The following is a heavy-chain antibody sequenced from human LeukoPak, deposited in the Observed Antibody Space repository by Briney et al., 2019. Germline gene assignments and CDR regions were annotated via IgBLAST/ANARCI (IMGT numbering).Heavy chain of an antibody. J-gene: IGHJ4*02. V-gene: IGHV3-23*01. Sequence: GGSLRLSCAASRFTFSSYAMNWVCQAPGKGLEWVSVISGSGGSTYYADSVRGRFTISRDNSKNTVYLQMSSLRAEDTALYYCAKDLISSGYSYYFDSWGQGTLVTVSS. CDR2: ISGSGGST. CDR3: AKDLISSGYSYYFDS. D-gene: IGHD6-19*01. CDR1: RFTFSSYA.